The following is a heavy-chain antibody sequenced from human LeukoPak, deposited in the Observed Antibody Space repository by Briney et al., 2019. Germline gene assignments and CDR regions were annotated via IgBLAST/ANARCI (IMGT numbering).Heavy chain of an antibody. CDR2: ITSNGGST. J-gene: IGHJ4*02. CDR3: VAQAAYYDILTGYSSFDY. D-gene: IGHD3-9*01. CDR1: GFTFSSYA. Sequence: PGGSLRLSCSASGFTFSSYAMHWVRQAPGKGLELVSAITSNGGSTCYADSMKGRFIISRDNSKNTLYLQMRSLRAEDTAVYYCVAQAAYYDILTGYSSFDYWGQGTLVTISS. V-gene: IGHV3-64D*09.